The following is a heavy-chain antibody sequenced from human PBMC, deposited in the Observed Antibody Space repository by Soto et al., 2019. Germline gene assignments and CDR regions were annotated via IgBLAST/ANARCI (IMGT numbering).Heavy chain of an antibody. D-gene: IGHD6-25*01. CDR1: GGSISSGDYY. Sequence: KTSETLSLTCTVSGGSISSGDYYWSWIRQPPGKGLEWIGYIYYSGSTYYNPSLKSRVTISVDTSKNQFSLKLSSVTAADTAVYYCARDRYSSGSVDYWGQGTLVTVSS. J-gene: IGHJ4*02. CDR3: ARDRYSSGSVDY. CDR2: IYYSGST. V-gene: IGHV4-30-4*01.